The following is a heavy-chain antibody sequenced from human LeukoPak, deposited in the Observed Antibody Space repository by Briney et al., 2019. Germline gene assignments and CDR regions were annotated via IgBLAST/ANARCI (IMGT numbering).Heavy chain of an antibody. J-gene: IGHJ3*02. Sequence: PGGSLRLPCGASGFTVSTNYMSWVRQAPGKGLEWVSIIYSGGSTYYADSVKGRFTISRDNSKNTLYLQMNSLRAEYTAVYYCASYRYGSSFAFDIWGQGTMVTVSS. CDR2: IYSGGST. V-gene: IGHV3-66*01. CDR1: GFTVSTNY. D-gene: IGHD6-6*01. CDR3: ASYRYGSSFAFDI.